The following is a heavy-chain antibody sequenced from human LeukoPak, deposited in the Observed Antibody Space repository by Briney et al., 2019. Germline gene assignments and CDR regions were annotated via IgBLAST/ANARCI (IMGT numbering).Heavy chain of an antibody. CDR1: GFTFRNYW. Sequence: GGSLRLSSAGSGFTFRNYWMTWVRQAPGKGLEWVANIKYDGSEMYYVDSVKGRFTISRDNAMNSLYLQMNDLRAEDTAVYYCARTRGLDYWGQGTLVTVSS. CDR3: ARTRGLDY. J-gene: IGHJ4*02. V-gene: IGHV3-7*01. D-gene: IGHD2-2*01. CDR2: IKYDGSEM.